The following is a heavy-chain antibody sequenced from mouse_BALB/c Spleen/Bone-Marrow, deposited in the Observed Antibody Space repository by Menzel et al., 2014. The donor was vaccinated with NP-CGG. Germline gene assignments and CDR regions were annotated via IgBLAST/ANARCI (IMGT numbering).Heavy chain of an antibody. CDR3: TPRLRY. D-gene: IGHD1-2*01. V-gene: IGHV1S22*01. CDR2: IYPGSGST. Sequence: LQQSGSELVRPGASVRLSCKASGYTFTSYWMHWVKQRPGQGLEWIGNIYPGSGSTNYDEKFKSKATQTVDTSSSTAYMQLSSLTSEDSAVYYCTPRLRYWGQGTTLTVSS. CDR1: GYTFTSYW. J-gene: IGHJ2*01.